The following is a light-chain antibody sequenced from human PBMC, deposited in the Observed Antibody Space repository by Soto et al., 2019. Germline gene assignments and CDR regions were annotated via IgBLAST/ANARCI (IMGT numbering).Light chain of an antibody. CDR3: KQRSNWAT. V-gene: IGKV3-11*01. CDR1: QSVSSN. Sequence: EIVMTHSPATLSVSPGERSTLSCRASQSVSSNLAWYQQKPGQAPSLLIWGVSNRATGIPDRFSGSGSVTDFTLTISSLEPEDFAVYYCKQRSNWATCGPGTKVAIK. CDR2: GVS. J-gene: IGKJ3*01.